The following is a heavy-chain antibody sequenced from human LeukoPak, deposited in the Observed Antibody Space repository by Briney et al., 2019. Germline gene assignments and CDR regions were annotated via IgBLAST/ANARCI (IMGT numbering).Heavy chain of an antibody. D-gene: IGHD6-6*01. Sequence: PGESLKISCKGSGYSFTSYWIGWVRQMPGKGLEWMGIIYPGDSDTRYSPSFQGQVTISADKSISTAYLQWSGLKASDTAMYYCARSVELVQDYFDYWGQGTLVTVSS. V-gene: IGHV5-51*01. CDR2: IYPGDSDT. CDR1: GYSFTSYW. CDR3: ARSVELVQDYFDY. J-gene: IGHJ4*02.